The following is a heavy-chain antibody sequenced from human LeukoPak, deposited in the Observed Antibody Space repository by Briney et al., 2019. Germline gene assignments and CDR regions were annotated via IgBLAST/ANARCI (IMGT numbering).Heavy chain of an antibody. J-gene: IGHJ4*02. V-gene: IGHV3-30*03. CDR1: GFTFSSYG. CDR3: ARDEGNYDYVWGSYRWEGFDY. CDR2: ISYEGRNI. Sequence: GGSLRLSCAASGFTFSSYGMHWVRQAPGKGLEWVTVISYEGRNIFYADSVTGRFIISRDNAKNSLYLQMNSLRAEDTAVYYCARDEGNYDYVWGSYRWEGFDYWGQGTLVTVSS. D-gene: IGHD3-16*02.